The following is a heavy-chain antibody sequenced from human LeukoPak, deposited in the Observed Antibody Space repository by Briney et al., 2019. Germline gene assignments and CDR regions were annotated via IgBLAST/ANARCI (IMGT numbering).Heavy chain of an antibody. J-gene: IGHJ6*02. CDR2: IDYSGST. CDR3: ARSSFGRPDV. V-gene: IGHV4-59*08. D-gene: IGHD3-16*01. CDR1: GGSISSYF. Sequence: ASETLSLTCTVSGGSISSYFWSWTRQPPGKGLEWIGYIDYSGSTNYNPSLKSRVTISVDTSKNQFSLKLSSVTAADTAVYFCARSSFGRPDVWGQGTTVTVSS.